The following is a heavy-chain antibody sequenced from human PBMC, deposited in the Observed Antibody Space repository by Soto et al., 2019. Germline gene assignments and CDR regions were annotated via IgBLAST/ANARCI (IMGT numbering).Heavy chain of an antibody. D-gene: IGHD2-15*01. V-gene: IGHV3-74*01. CDR1: GFTFSRFW. J-gene: IGHJ6*02. Sequence: EVQLVESGGGLVQRGGSLRVSCAASGFTFSRFWMHWVRQAPGMGLVWVSRINSDGSSTNYADSVKGRFTISRDNAKNTLYLQINSLRVEDTAVYYCARAGGSCRGGRCTHRYFYGMEVWGQGTTVTVSS. CDR3: ARAGGSCRGGRCTHRYFYGMEV. CDR2: INSDGSST.